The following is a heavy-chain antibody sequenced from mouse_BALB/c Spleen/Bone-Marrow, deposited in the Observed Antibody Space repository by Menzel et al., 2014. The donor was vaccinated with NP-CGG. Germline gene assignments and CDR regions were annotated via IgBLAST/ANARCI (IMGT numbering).Heavy chain of an antibody. D-gene: IGHD1-1*01. CDR3: ARRYGSSFDY. J-gene: IGHJ2*01. Sequence: EVKVVDSGAELVRPGALVKLSCKASGFNIKDHYMHWVIQRPEQGLEWIGWIDPENGNTIYDPKFQGKASITADTSSNTAYLQLSSLTSEDTAVYYCARRYGSSFDYWGRGTTLTVSS. V-gene: IGHV14-1*02. CDR1: GFNIKDHY. CDR2: IDPENGNT.